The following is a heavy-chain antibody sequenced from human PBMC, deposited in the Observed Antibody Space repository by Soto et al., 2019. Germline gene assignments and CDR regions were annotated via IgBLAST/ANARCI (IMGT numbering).Heavy chain of an antibody. V-gene: IGHV3-48*02. D-gene: IGHD1-26*01. CDR2: ISSSSSTI. CDR3: ARDVGANFYYYYGMDV. Sequence: GGSLRLSCAASGFTFSSYSMNWVRQAPGKGLEWVSYISSSSSTIYYADSVKGRFTISRDNAKNSLYLQMNSLRDEDTAVYYCARDVGANFYYYYGMDVWVQGTTVTVSS. CDR1: GFTFSSYS. J-gene: IGHJ6*02.